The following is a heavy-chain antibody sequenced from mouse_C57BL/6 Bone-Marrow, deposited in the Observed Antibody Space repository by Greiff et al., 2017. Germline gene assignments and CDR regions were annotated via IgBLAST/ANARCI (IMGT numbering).Heavy chain of an antibody. CDR2: IDPENGDT. V-gene: IGHV14-1*01. CDR1: GFNITDYY. J-gene: IGHJ2*01. D-gene: IGHD2-3*01. Sequence: VQLQQSGAELVRPGASVKLSCTASGFNITDYYMHWVKQRPEQGLEWIGRIDPENGDTEYDQKFQGKATMTADTSSSTAYLQLSSLTSEDTAVYYCTTGGAFDGYFHVDFWGKGTTLTVSS. CDR3: TTGGAFDGYFHVDF.